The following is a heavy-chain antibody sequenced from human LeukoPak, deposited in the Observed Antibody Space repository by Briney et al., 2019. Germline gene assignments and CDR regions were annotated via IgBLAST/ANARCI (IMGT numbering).Heavy chain of an antibody. CDR1: GFTFSNYY. CDR2: IKEDGSEK. V-gene: IGHV3-7*01. J-gene: IGHJ6*03. D-gene: IGHD3-10*01. CDR3: AKNQENELLWFGELLSYYYMDV. Sequence: PGGSLRLSCAASGFTFSNYYMTWVRQAPGKGLEWVANIKEDGSEKYYVDSVKGRFTISRDNSKNTLYLQMNSLRAEDTAVYYCAKNQENELLWFGELLSYYYMDVWGKGTTVTISS.